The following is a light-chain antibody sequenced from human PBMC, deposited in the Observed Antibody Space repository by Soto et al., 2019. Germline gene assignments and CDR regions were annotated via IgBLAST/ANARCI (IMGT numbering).Light chain of an antibody. CDR1: RSDVGGYNF. CDR3: SSYAGSNNRYV. CDR2: EVT. Sequence: QSVLTQPPSASGSPGQSVTISCTGTRSDVGGYNFVSWYQQHPGKAPKLIIYEVTKRPSGVPDRFSGSKSGNTASLTVSGLQADDEAHYYCSSYAGSNNRYVFGTGTKVTFL. V-gene: IGLV2-8*01. J-gene: IGLJ1*01.